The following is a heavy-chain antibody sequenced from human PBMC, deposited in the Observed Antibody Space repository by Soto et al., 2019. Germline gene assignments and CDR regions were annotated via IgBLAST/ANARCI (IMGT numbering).Heavy chain of an antibody. CDR1: GGTFSSYA. CDR2: IIPIFGTA. Sequence: QVQLVQSGAEVKKPGSSVKVSCKASGGTFSSYAISWVRQAPGQGLEWMGGIIPIFGTANYAQKFQGRVTITADESTSTAYRELSSMRSEDTAVYYCARDHGGYAISYYGMDVWGQGTTVTVSS. J-gene: IGHJ6*02. D-gene: IGHD2-8*01. CDR3: ARDHGGYAISYYGMDV. V-gene: IGHV1-69*12.